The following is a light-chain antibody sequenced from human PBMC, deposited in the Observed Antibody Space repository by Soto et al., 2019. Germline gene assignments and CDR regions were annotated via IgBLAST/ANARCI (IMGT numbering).Light chain of an antibody. CDR3: QQYCSSPLT. CDR2: GAS. J-gene: IGKJ4*01. CDR1: QSVSSSY. Sequence: EIVLTQSPGTLSLSPGERATLSCRASQSVSSSYLAWYQQKPGQAPRLLIYGASSRATGIPYRFSGSGSGKDFTLTISRLDPEDFAVYYCQQYCSSPLTFGGGTKVEIK. V-gene: IGKV3-20*01.